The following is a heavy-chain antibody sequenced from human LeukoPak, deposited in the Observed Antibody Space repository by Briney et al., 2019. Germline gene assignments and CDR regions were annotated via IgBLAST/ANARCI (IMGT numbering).Heavy chain of an antibody. J-gene: IGHJ3*02. D-gene: IGHD4-17*01. V-gene: IGHV1-69*04. Sequence: GASVKVSCKASGGTFSSYGISWVRQAPGQGLEWMGRIIPILGIANYAQKFQGRVTITADKSTSTAYMELSSLRSEDTAVYYCANDYGDADDAFDIWGQGTMVTVSS. CDR1: GGTFSSYG. CDR2: IIPILGIA. CDR3: ANDYGDADDAFDI.